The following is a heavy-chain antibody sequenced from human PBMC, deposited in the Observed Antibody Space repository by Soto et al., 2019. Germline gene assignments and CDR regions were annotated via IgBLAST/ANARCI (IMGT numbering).Heavy chain of an antibody. J-gene: IGHJ4*02. D-gene: IGHD3-22*01. CDR2: ISGGGGST. CDR3: AKDPTSYDSSAQFDS. CDR1: GFSFNIFA. Sequence: DVKLLESGGRLVQPGGSLRLSCAASGFSFNIFAMNWVRQAPGQGLEWVSGISGGGGSTYYADSVKGRFTISRDNSNNTLYLQRNSLIAEDTAVYYCAKDPTSYDSSAQFDSWGQGTLVTVSS. V-gene: IGHV3-23*01.